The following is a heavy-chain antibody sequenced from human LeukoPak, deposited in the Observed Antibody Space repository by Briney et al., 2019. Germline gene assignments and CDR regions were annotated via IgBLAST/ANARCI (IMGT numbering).Heavy chain of an antibody. CDR1: GYTFTGYY. D-gene: IGHD3-10*01. V-gene: IGHV1-2*06. J-gene: IGHJ3*02. CDR3: ARDRITMVRGVPSRAFDI. CDR2: INPNSGGT. Sequence: GASVKVSCKASGYTFTGYYMHWVRQAPGQGLEWMGRINPNSGGTNYAQKFQGRVTMTRDTSISTAYMELSRLRSDDTAVYYCARDRITMVRGVPSRAFDIWGQGTMVTASS.